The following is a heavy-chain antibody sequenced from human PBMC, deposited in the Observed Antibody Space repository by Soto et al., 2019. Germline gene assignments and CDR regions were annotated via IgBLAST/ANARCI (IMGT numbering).Heavy chain of an antibody. J-gene: IGHJ6*02. CDR3: AREDRDRETGLVPAAIDGMDV. Sequence: QVQLVQSGAEVKKPGSSVKVSCKASGGTFSRYSITWVRQAPGHGLEWIGRIIPIFGIPTYAQKFQGRVTIIADESTSIGYMELSSLRSGDTAVYYCAREDRDRETGLVPAAIDGMDVWGQGTTVTVSS. D-gene: IGHD2-2*01. V-gene: IGHV1-69*08. CDR1: GGTFSRYS. CDR2: IIPIFGIP.